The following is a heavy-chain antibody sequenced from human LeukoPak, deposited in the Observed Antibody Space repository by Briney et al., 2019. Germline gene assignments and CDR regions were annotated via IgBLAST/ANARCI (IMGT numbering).Heavy chain of an antibody. CDR1: GGSISSGGYY. Sequence: PSQTLSLTCTVSGGSISSGGYYWSWIRQHPGKGLEWIGYIYYSGSTYYNPSLKSRVTISVDTSKNQFSLKLSSVTAADTAVYYCAALGNIGSGWSVDYWGQGTLVTVSS. V-gene: IGHV4-31*03. J-gene: IGHJ4*02. CDR3: AALGNIGSGWSVDY. D-gene: IGHD6-19*01. CDR2: IYYSGST.